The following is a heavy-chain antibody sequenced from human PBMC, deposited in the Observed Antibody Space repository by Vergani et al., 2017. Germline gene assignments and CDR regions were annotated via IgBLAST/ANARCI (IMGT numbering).Heavy chain of an antibody. V-gene: IGHV1-69*08. CDR1: GATFRRNT. CDR2: IIPVLGKT. D-gene: IGHD4-23*01. J-gene: IGHJ5*02. Sequence: QVQLVQSGAEVKKPGSSVKVSCKASGATFRRNTISWVRQVPGQGLEWMGRIIPVLGKTKYAQDFQGRLTITADTSTSTAYMELTSLRSQDTAVYYCARANYGGNVVWFDPWGQGTLVTVSS. CDR3: ARANYGGNVVWFDP.